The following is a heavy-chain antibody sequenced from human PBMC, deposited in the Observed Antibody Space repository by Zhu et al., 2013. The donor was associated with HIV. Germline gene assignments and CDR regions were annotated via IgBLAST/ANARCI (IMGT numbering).Heavy chain of an antibody. CDR2: ISGGGGII. Sequence: EVQLLESGGGLVQPGWSLRLSCAASGFTFSNYAMTWVRQAPGKGLEWVSGISGGGGIIYYADSVKGRFTTSRDNSKNTLYLHMNSLRAEDTAVYHCAKDWSSYADGGGNNYGGWFDPVGRRNRGHRLL. V-gene: IGHV3-23*01. CDR1: GFTFSNYA. J-gene: IGHJ5*02. CDR3: AKDWSSYADGGGNNYGGWFDP. D-gene: IGHD3-10*01.